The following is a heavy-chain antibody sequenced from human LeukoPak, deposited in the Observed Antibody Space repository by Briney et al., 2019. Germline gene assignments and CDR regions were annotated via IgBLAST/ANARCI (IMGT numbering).Heavy chain of an antibody. CDR3: ARLDRIAVAGTRGGQPNWFDP. V-gene: IGHV4-39*01. D-gene: IGHD6-19*01. Sequence: SETLSLTCTVSGGSTSSSSYYWGWIRQPPGKGLEWIGSIYYSGSTYYNPSLKSRVTISVDTSKNQFSLKLSSVTAADTAVYYCARLDRIAVAGTRGGQPNWFDPWGQGTLVTVSS. CDR1: GGSTSSSSYY. J-gene: IGHJ5*02. CDR2: IYYSGST.